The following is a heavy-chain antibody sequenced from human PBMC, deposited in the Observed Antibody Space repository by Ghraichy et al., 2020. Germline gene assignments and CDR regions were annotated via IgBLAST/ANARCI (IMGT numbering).Heavy chain of an antibody. Sequence: SETLSLTCTVSGGSISSSSYYWGWIRQPPGKGLEWIGSIYYSGSTYYNPSLKSRVTISVDTSKNQFSLKLSSVTAADTAVYYCARLRFGVRYFDWGIFHYWGQGTLVTVSS. CDR2: IYYSGST. CDR1: GGSISSSSYY. V-gene: IGHV4-39*07. CDR3: ARLRFGVRYFDWGIFHY. D-gene: IGHD3-9*01. J-gene: IGHJ4*02.